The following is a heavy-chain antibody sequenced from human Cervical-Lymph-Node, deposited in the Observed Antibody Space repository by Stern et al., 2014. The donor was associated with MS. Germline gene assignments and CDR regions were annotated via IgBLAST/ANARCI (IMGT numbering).Heavy chain of an antibody. D-gene: IGHD1-1*01. CDR1: GFTVSRDY. CDR2: ITNVGST. Sequence: EVQLVESGGGVIQPGGSLRLSCTASGFTVSRDYMTWVRKAPGKGLEWVSLITNVGSTVYTDSVTGRFTISRDDSKNTVYLHMTSLRAEDTAMYYCARDTSSPERSDWWGQGTLVTVSS. V-gene: IGHV3-53*01. J-gene: IGHJ4*02. CDR3: ARDTSSPERSDW.